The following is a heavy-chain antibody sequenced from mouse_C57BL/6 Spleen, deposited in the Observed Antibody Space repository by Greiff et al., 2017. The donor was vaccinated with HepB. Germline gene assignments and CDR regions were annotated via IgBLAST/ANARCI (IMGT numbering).Heavy chain of an antibody. V-gene: IGHV1-18*01. J-gene: IGHJ4*01. CDR2: INPNNGGT. CDR3: ARDLYYYGSSYGAMDY. Sequence: VQLQQSGPELVKPGASVKISCKASGYSFTDYNMNWVKQSNGKSLEWIGDINPNNGGTIYNQKFKGKATLTVDKSSSTAYMELRSLTSEDTAVYYCARDLYYYGSSYGAMDYWGQGTSVTVSS. D-gene: IGHD1-1*01. CDR1: GYSFTDYN.